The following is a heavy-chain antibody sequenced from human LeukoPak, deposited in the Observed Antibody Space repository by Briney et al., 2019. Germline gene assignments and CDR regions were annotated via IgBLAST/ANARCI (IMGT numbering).Heavy chain of an antibody. CDR2: INRNGGST. J-gene: IGHJ6*03. Sequence: GGSLRLSCAASGFTFDDYGMSWVRQTPGKRLEWVSGINRNGGSTGYEDSVKGRFTISRDNAKNSLYLQMNSLRAEDTALYYCARYLRKLYGVGGDYYFYMDVWGKGTTVTVSS. CDR3: ARYLRKLYGVGGDYYFYMDV. CDR1: GFTFDDYG. V-gene: IGHV3-20*04. D-gene: IGHD3-16*01.